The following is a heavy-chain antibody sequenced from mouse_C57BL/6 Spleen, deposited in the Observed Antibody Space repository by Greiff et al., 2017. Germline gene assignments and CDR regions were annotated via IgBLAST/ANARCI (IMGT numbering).Heavy chain of an antibody. CDR3: ARSGTGRNYFDY. J-gene: IGHJ2*01. Sequence: EVKLVESGPELVKPGASVKIPCKASGYTFTDYNMDWVKQSHGKSLEWIGDINPNNGGTIYNQKFKGKATLTVDKSSSTAYMELRSLTSEDTAVYYCARSGTGRNYFDYWGQGTTLTVSS. CDR1: GYTFTDYN. V-gene: IGHV1-18*01. CDR2: INPNNGGT. D-gene: IGHD4-1*01.